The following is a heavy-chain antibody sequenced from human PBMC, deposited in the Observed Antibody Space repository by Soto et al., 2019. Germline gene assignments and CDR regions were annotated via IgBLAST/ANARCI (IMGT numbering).Heavy chain of an antibody. V-gene: IGHV4-59*01. Sequence: QVQLQESGPGLVKPSETLSLTCTVSGGSISSYYWSWIRQPPGKGLEWIGYIYYSGSTNYNPSLKSRVTISVDTSKNQFSLKLSSVTAADTAVYYCARHSDYYGSGSFDYWGQRTLVTVSS. CDR2: IYYSGST. J-gene: IGHJ4*02. CDR3: ARHSDYYGSGSFDY. D-gene: IGHD3-10*01. CDR1: GGSISSYY.